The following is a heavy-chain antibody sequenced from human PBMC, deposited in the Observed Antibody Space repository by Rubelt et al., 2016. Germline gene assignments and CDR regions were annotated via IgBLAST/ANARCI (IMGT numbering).Heavy chain of an antibody. J-gene: IGHJ4*02. CDR1: GGSFNDHY. CDR2: INHSGNT. V-gene: IGHV4-34*02. CDR3: ARDLSGYNSY. Sequence: QVRLQQWGAGLLKPSETLSLTCAVYGGSFNDHYWSWIRQPPGKGLEWIGEINHSGNTNYNPSLKNRVTMSVDTSKNQVSLKRNFVTAGDTAVYYCARDLSGYNSYWGQGTLVTVSS. D-gene: IGHD5-24*01.